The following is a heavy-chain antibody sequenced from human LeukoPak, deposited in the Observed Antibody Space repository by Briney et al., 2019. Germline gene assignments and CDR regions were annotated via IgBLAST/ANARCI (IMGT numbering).Heavy chain of an antibody. J-gene: IGHJ6*02. CDR3: STWALYHGLDV. CDR2: IHADGGRT. D-gene: IGHD1-26*01. V-gene: IGHV3-43*02. Sequence: SGGSLRLSCAASGFAFADYAMRWVRQIPGKGLECVAHIHADGGRTFYADSVKGRFTVSRDNGKNSLFLQMDSLTSDDTALYYCSTWALYHGLDVWGQRATVIVSS. CDR1: GFAFADYA.